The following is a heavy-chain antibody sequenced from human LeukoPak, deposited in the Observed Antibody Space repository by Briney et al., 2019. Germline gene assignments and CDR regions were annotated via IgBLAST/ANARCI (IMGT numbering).Heavy chain of an antibody. J-gene: IGHJ4*02. CDR1: GFTASSNY. CDR2: IYSGGST. CDR3: ARSTFGEPLGY. Sequence: GGSLRLSCAASGFTASSNYMSWVRQAPGGGLEWVSVIYSGGSTYYADSVKGRFTMSRDNSKNTLYLQMNSLRAEDTAVYYCARSTFGEPLGYWGQGTLVTVSS. V-gene: IGHV3-53*01. D-gene: IGHD3-10*01.